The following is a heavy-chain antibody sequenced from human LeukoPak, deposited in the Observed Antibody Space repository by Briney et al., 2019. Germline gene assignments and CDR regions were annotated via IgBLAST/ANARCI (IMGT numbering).Heavy chain of an antibody. D-gene: IGHD5-18*01. CDR2: IHHSGST. J-gene: IGHJ6*03. V-gene: IGHV4-4*02. Sequence: PSETLSLTCAISGGSISSNNWWNWVRQSPGKGLEWIGEIHHSGSTNYSPSLRSRLTISVDTSKNQFSLKLSSVTAADTAVYYCASFVDTAMAENYYYYYMDVWGKGTTVTVSS. CDR1: GGSISSNNW. CDR3: ASFVDTAMAENYYYYYMDV.